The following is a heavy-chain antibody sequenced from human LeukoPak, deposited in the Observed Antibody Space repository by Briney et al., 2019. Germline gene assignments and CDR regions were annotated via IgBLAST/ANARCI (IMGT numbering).Heavy chain of an antibody. J-gene: IGHJ3*02. Sequence: ASVKVSCKASGYTFSGYYMQWVRQAPGQGLEWMGWINPNSGGTNYAQKFQGRVTTTRDTSISTAYMELSRLRFDDTAVYYCARANWNVPWGAFDIWGQGTMVTASS. CDR3: ARANWNVPWGAFDI. D-gene: IGHD1-1*01. CDR2: INPNSGGT. V-gene: IGHV1-2*02. CDR1: GYTFSGYY.